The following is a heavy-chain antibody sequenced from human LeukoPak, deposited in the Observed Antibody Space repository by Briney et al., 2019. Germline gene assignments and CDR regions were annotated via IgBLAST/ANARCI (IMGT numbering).Heavy chain of an antibody. CDR3: ARASAWDHGTIDY. J-gene: IGHJ4*02. Sequence: SESLSLSCTVSGGSVSSGSYYWSWMGQRPGQGLEWFGYIYYSVSTNTNPSLKSQFTISVDTSKNQFSLKLSSVTAADTAVYYCARASAWDHGTIDYWGQGTLVTVSS. CDR1: GGSVSSGSYY. CDR2: IYYSVST. V-gene: IGHV4-61*01. D-gene: IGHD1-1*01.